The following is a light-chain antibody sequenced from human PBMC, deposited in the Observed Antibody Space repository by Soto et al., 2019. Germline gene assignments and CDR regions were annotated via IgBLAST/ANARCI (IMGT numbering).Light chain of an antibody. V-gene: IGKV3-20*01. Sequence: LTKYPCTLSMSPGDSATLSCRASQSVIRRFFAWYQQKPGQAPRLLIHKAYTRTSGAPDRFSGSGSGTEFTLTISRLEPDDFAAYYCQQYNSYPAAFGQGTKVDIK. CDR3: QQYNSYPAA. CDR1: QSVIRRF. J-gene: IGKJ1*01. CDR2: KAY.